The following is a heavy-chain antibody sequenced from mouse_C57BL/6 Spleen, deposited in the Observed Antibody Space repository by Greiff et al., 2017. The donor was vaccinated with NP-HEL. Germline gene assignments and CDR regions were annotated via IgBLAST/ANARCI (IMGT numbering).Heavy chain of an antibody. D-gene: IGHD2-4*01. J-gene: IGHJ3*01. CDR2: IRSKSNNYAT. CDR1: GFSFNTYA. Sequence: EVQRVESGGGLVQPKGSLKLSCAASGFSFNTYAMNWVRQAPGKGLEWVARIRSKSNNYATYYADSVKDRFTISRDDSESMLYLQMNNLKTEDTAMYYCVRLDYDFAYWGQGTLVTVSA. V-gene: IGHV10-1*01. CDR3: VRLDYDFAY.